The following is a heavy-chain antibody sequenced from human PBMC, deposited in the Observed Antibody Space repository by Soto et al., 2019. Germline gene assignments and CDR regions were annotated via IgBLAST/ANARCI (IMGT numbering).Heavy chain of an antibody. CDR3: ANDIVCSNGNCYNDF. CDR2: ISAYTGKT. Sequence: QLVQSGAEVTKPGASVRVSCKASGYSFGTYGLSWVRQAPGQGLEWMGWISAYTGKTNYAQKFKDRVMLTTDTSTNTGYMELTSLRSDDTAVYYCANDIVCSNGNCYNDFWGQGTLVTVSS. J-gene: IGHJ4*02. CDR1: GYSFGTYG. D-gene: IGHD2-8*01. V-gene: IGHV1-18*01.